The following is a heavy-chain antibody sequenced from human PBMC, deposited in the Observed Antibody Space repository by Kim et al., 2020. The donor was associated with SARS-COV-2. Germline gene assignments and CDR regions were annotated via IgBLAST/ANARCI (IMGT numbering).Heavy chain of an antibody. J-gene: IGHJ6*02. Sequence: KLQGRVTMTTDTSTSTAYMELRSLRSDDTAVYYCARDHEEYYYYYYGMDVWGQGTTVTVSS. CDR3: ARDHEEYYYYYYGMDV. V-gene: IGHV1-18*01.